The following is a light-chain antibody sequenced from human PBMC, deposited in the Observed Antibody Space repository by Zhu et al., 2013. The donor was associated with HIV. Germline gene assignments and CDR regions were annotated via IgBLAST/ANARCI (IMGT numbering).Light chain of an antibody. V-gene: IGKV1-33*01. CDR3: QQFRSNPPT. CDR1: QDISNY. CDR2: DAS. J-gene: IGKJ4*01. Sequence: DIQMTQSPSSLSASVGDRVTITCQASQDISNYLNWYQQRPGKAPKLLIYDASSLEPGVSSRFSGSGSGTDFSFTISSLQPEDFATYYCQQFRSNPPTFGGGTKVEIK.